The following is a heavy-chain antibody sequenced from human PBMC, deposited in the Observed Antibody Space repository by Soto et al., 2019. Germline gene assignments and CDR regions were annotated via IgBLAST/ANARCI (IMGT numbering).Heavy chain of an antibody. V-gene: IGHV4-4*02. Sequence: SETLSLTCAVSGGSITSNWWSWVRQPPGKGLEWIGEIYHSGSTNYNPSLKSRVTISVDKSKNQFSLKLSSVTAADTAVYYCARVSGSYYYGMDVWGQGTTVTVS. CDR1: GGSITSNW. CDR2: IYHSGST. D-gene: IGHD1-26*01. CDR3: ARVSGSYYYGMDV. J-gene: IGHJ6*02.